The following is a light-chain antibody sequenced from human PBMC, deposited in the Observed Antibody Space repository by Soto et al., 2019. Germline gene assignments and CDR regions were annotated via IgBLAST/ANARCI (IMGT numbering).Light chain of an antibody. CDR1: SSNIGSNY. Sequence: QSVLTQPPSASGTPGQRVTISCSGTSSNIGSNYIYWYQHFPGTATKLLIYRTNQRPSGVPDRFSGSKSGTSASLAISGLRSADEANYYCATWDDSLGGVVFGGGTKVTVL. J-gene: IGLJ2*01. V-gene: IGLV1-47*01. CDR3: ATWDDSLGGVV. CDR2: RTN.